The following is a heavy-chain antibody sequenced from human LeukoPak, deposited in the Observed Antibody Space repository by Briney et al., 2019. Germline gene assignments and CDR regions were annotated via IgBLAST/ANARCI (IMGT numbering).Heavy chain of an antibody. Sequence: GASVKVSCKASGGTFSSYAISWVRQAPGQGLEWMGRIIPILGIANYAQKFQGRVTITEDTSTDTAYMELSSLRSEDTAVYYCATELLGSYYFDYWGQGTLVTVSS. J-gene: IGHJ4*02. CDR2: IIPILGIA. CDR3: ATELLGSYYFDY. D-gene: IGHD1-26*01. CDR1: GGTFSSYA. V-gene: IGHV1-69*04.